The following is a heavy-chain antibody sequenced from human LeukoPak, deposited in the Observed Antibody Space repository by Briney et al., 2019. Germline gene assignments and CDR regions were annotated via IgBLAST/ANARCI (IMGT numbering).Heavy chain of an antibody. CDR3: AREGGGAPNFDY. CDR2: TNPSGGGT. D-gene: IGHD3-16*01. CDR1: GYTFTRYY. V-gene: IGHV1-46*01. J-gene: IGHJ4*02. Sequence: ASVTVSCKSSGYTFTRYYMHWVRQAPGQGLEWMGITNPSGGGTTYAQKFQGRVTMTRDTSTSTVYMELSSLTSEDTAVYYCAREGGGAPNFDYWGQGTLVTVSS.